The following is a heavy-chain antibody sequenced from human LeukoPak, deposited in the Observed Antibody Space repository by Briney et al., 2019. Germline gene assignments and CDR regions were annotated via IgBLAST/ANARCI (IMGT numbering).Heavy chain of an antibody. CDR3: ARVGMTFRYFDL. V-gene: IGHV4-59*01. CDR2: IYYSGST. Sequence: SETLSLTCTVYGGSISSYYWSWIRQPPGKGLEWIGYIYYSGSTNYNPSLKSRVTISVDTSKNQFSLKLSSVTAADTAVYYCARVGMTFRYFDLWGRGTLVTVSS. CDR1: GGSISSYY. D-gene: IGHD1-26*01. J-gene: IGHJ2*01.